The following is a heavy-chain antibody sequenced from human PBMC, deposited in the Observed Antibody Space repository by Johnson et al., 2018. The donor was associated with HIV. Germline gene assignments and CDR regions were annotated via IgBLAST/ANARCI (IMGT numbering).Heavy chain of an antibody. J-gene: IGHJ3*02. CDR2: ISSNGGST. CDR1: GFTFSSYA. D-gene: IGHD5-24*01. Sequence: EVQLVESGGGLVKPGGSLRLSCAASGFTFSSYAMHWVRQAPGKGLEYVSSISSNGGSTYYANSVKGRFTISRDNSKNTLYLQMGSLRAEDMAVYYCARVGDGNNKNAFDIWGQGTMVTVSS. CDR3: ARVGDGNNKNAFDI. V-gene: IGHV3-64*01.